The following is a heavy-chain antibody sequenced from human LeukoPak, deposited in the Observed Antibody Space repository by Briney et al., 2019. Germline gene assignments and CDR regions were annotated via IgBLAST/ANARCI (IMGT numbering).Heavy chain of an antibody. CDR3: AKWPEGATPKFHH. CDR1: GFTFSNYA. D-gene: IGHD4/OR15-4a*01. J-gene: IGHJ4*02. V-gene: IGHV3-23*01. CDR2: ISGSGLVT. Sequence: GGSLRLSCAASGFTFSNYAMSWVRQAPGKGLEWVSTISGSGLVTYYPDSVRGRFTISRDNSKNTLHLQMDSLRAEDTALYYCAKWPEGATPKFHHWGQGTLVTVSS.